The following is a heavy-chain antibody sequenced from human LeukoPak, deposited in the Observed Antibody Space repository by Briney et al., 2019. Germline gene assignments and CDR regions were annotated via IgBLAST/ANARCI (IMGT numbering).Heavy chain of an antibody. D-gene: IGHD1-26*01. CDR3: ATLVSGSYHFDN. CDR2: IYYRGST. J-gene: IGHJ4*02. CDR1: GYSISSSNYY. V-gene: IGHV4-39*01. Sequence: SSETLSFTCTVSGYSISSSNYYWGWIRQPPGKGLEWIGGIYYRGSTYYNPSLKSRVTISLDTSKNQISLRLTSVSAADTAVYYCATLVSGSYHFDNWGQGTLVTVSS.